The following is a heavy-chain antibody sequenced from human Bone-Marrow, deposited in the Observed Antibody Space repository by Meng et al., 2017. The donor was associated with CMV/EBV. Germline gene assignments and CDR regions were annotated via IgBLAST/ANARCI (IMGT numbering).Heavy chain of an antibody. J-gene: IGHJ6*01. CDR3: ARDLMKNRGSSPAPWGMDV. Sequence: SETLSLTCAVYGGSFSGYYWSWIRQPPGKGLEWIGYIYYSGSTNYNPSLKSRVTISVDTSKNQFSLKLSSVTAADTAVYYCARDLMKNRGSSPAPWGMDVWGQGTTVTVSS. CDR1: GGSFSGYY. D-gene: IGHD6-6*01. V-gene: IGHV4-59*01. CDR2: IYYSGST.